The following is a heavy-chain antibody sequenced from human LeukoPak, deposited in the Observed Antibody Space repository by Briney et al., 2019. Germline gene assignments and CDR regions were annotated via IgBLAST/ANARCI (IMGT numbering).Heavy chain of an antibody. CDR2: INTDGSST. J-gene: IGHJ4*02. D-gene: IGHD1-26*01. Sequence: PGGSLRLSCAASGFTFSSYWMHWVRQAPGKGLVWVSRINTDGSSTTYADSVKGRFTISRDNAKNTLYLLMNRLRAEDTAVYYCASGVGLTLRDFWGQGTLLTVSS. CDR3: ASGVGLTLRDF. V-gene: IGHV3-74*01. CDR1: GFTFSSYW.